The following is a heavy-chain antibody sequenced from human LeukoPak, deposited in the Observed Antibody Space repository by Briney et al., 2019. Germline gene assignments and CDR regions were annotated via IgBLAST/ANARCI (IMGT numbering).Heavy chain of an antibody. V-gene: IGHV3-48*03. CDR2: ISSGGNTI. J-gene: IGHJ4*02. CDR1: EFTFSSYE. CDR3: AREGTAMVSFDY. D-gene: IGHD5-18*01. Sequence: PGGSLRLSCAASEFTFSSYEMNWVRQAPGKGLEWVSYISSGGNTIYYADSVKGRFTISRDNAKNSLYLQMNSLRAEDTAVYYCAREGTAMVSFDYWGQGTLVTVSS.